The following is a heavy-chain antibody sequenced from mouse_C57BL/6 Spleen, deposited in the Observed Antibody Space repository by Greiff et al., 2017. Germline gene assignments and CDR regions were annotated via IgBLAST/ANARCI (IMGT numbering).Heavy chain of an antibody. CDR2: IWSGGST. CDR3: ATLWLRRGNYAMDY. D-gene: IGHD2-2*01. CDR1: GFSLTSYG. J-gene: IGHJ4*01. Sequence: VKLMESGPGLVQPSQSLSITCTVSGFSLTSYGVHWVRQSPGKGLEWLGVIWSGGSTDYNAAFISRLSISKDNSKSQVFFKMNSLQADDTAIYYCATLWLRRGNYAMDYWGQGTSVTVSS. V-gene: IGHV2-2*01.